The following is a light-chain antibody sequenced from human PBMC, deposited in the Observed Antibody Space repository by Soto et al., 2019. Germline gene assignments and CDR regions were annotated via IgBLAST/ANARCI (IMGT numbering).Light chain of an antibody. J-gene: IGLJ3*02. CDR3: CSYADNSRV. CDR2: DVS. Sequence: QSALTQPASVSGSPGQSITISCTGTSSDVGRYNLVSWYQQHPRKAPKLIIYDVSKRPSGVSNRVSGSKSGNTASLTISGLQAEDEADYYCCSYADNSRVFGGGTKLTV. V-gene: IGLV2-23*02. CDR1: SSDVGRYNL.